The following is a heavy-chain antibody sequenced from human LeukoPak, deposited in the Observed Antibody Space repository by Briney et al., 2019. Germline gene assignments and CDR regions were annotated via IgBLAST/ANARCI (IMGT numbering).Heavy chain of an antibody. CDR3: AKDQNYYGSGSDLDH. CDR1: GFTFSSYG. CDR2: ISYDGSNK. D-gene: IGHD3-10*01. J-gene: IGHJ4*02. V-gene: IGHV3-30*18. Sequence: PGGSLRLSCAASGFTFSSYGMHWVRQAPGKGLEWVAVISYDGSNKYYADSVKGRFTISRDNSKNTLYLQMNSLRAEDTAVYYCAKDQNYYGSGSDLDHWGQGTLVTVSS.